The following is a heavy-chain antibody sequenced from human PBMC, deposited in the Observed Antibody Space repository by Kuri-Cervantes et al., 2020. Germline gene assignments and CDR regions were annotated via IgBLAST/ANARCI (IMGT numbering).Heavy chain of an antibody. CDR2: IKSKTDGGTT. CDR3: TAQLGYYFDY. Sequence: GESLKISCAASGFTFTKYGMNWVRQAPGRGLEWVGRIKSKTDGGTTDYAAPVKGRFTISRVDSKNTLYLQMNSLKTEDTAVYYCTAQLGYYFDYWGQGTLVTVSS. CDR1: GFTFTKYG. D-gene: IGHD3-16*01. V-gene: IGHV3-15*01. J-gene: IGHJ4*02.